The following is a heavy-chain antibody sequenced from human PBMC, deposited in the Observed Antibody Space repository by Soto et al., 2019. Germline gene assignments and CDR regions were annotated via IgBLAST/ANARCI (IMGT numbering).Heavy chain of an antibody. CDR2: IYYSGST. J-gene: IGHJ4*02. CDR3: ASDAEEQRGLDF. CDR1: GGSITTGGYS. D-gene: IGHD1-1*01. Sequence: QVLLQESGPGLVKPSETLSLICLVSGGSITTGGYSWSWIRQHPGKGLDWIGNIYYSGSTSYNPSIKRRPTISVDTSTNQSSLKLTSVTAADTAVYYFASDAEEQRGLDFWGQGTLVTVSS. V-gene: IGHV4-31*03.